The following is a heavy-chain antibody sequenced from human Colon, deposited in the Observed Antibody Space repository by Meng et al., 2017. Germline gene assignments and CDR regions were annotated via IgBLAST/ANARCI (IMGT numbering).Heavy chain of an antibody. V-gene: IGHV3-15*01. CDR3: GTDIYD. J-gene: IGHJ4*02. CDR1: GFTFTTAL. Sequence: VQLGESGGGLAQTGGSLRLSCAVSGFTFTTALMTRVRRTPGRGLAWVGRIKSNNDGGTTDYAAPVKGRFTISRDDSKSTLYLQMNSLKIEDTAMYYCGTDIYDWGQGTLVTVSS. D-gene: IGHD2/OR15-2a*01. CDR2: IKSNNDGGTT.